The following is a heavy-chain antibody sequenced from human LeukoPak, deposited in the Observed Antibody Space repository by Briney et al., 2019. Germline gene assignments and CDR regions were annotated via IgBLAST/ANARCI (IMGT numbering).Heavy chain of an antibody. CDR1: GGSISSGGYY. Sequence: SQTLSLTCTVSGGSISSGGYYWSWIRQHPGKGLEWIGYIYYSGSTYYNPSLKSRVTISVDTSKNQFSVKLSSVTAADTAVYYCARDGAIAAAGTNYFDYWGQGTLVTVSS. J-gene: IGHJ4*02. CDR2: IYYSGST. D-gene: IGHD6-13*01. CDR3: ARDGAIAAAGTNYFDY. V-gene: IGHV4-31*03.